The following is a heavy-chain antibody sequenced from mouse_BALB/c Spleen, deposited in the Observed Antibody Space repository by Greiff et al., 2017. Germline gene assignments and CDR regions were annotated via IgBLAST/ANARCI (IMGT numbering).Heavy chain of an antibody. J-gene: IGHJ3*01. Sequence: LQQPGSELVRPGASVKLSCKASGYTFTSYWMHWVKQRPGQGLEWIGNIYPGSGSTNYDEKFKSKATLTVDTSSSTAYMQLSSLTSEDSAVYYCTRDPQLTGTSWFAYWGQGTLVTVSA. D-gene: IGHD4-1*01. V-gene: IGHV1S22*01. CDR1: GYTFTSYW. CDR3: TRDPQLTGTSWFAY. CDR2: IYPGSGST.